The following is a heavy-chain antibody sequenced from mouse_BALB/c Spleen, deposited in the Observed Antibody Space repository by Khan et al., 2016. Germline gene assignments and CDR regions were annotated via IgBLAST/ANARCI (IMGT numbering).Heavy chain of an antibody. J-gene: IGHJ1*01. Sequence: EVELVESGGGLVKPGGSLKLSCAASGFTFSDYYMYWVRQTPEKRLEWVATISDGGSYTYYPDSVKGRFSISRDNAKNNLYLQMSSLKSEDTAMXYGARDLSWYVEVCGAGTTVTVSS. CDR1: GFTFSDYY. V-gene: IGHV5-4*02. CDR3: ARDLSWYVEV. CDR2: ISDGGSYT.